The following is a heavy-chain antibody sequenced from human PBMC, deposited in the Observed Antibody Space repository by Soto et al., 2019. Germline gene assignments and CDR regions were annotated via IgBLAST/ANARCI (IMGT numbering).Heavy chain of an antibody. D-gene: IGHD1-26*01. V-gene: IGHV1-2*02. CDR2: INPKTGGT. Sequence: ASVKVSCKASGYTFADYYMHWVRQAPGQGLEWMGWINPKTGGTNYVQKFQGRVTMTRDTSITTAYMELSRLRSDDTAVYYCARDVVGSDYFDSWGQGTLVTVSS. J-gene: IGHJ4*02. CDR3: ARDVVGSDYFDS. CDR1: GYTFADYY.